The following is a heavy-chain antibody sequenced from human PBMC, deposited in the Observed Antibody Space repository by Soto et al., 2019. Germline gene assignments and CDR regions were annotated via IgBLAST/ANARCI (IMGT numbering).Heavy chain of an antibody. J-gene: IGHJ6*02. CDR3: AAGGATREYYYYYGMDV. CDR1: GFTFTSSA. Sequence: GAPVKGSCKASGFTFTSSAVQWVGQARGQRLEWIGWIVVGSGNTNYAQKFQERVTITRDMSTSTAYMELSSLRSEDTAVYYCAAGGATREYYYYYGMDVWGQGTTVTVSS. D-gene: IGHD1-26*01. CDR2: IVVGSGNT. V-gene: IGHV1-58*01.